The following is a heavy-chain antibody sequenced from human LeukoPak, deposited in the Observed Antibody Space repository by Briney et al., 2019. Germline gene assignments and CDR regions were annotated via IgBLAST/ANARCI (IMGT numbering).Heavy chain of an antibody. Sequence: GGSLRLSCAASGFTFSSYSMNWVRQAPGKGLERVSSISSSSSYIYYADSVKGRFTISRDNAKNSLYLQMNSLRAEDTAVYYCARDFYYYGSSGYPHWFDPWGQGTLVTVSS. D-gene: IGHD3-22*01. CDR2: ISSSSSYI. CDR1: GFTFSSYS. J-gene: IGHJ5*02. CDR3: ARDFYYYGSSGYPHWFDP. V-gene: IGHV3-21*01.